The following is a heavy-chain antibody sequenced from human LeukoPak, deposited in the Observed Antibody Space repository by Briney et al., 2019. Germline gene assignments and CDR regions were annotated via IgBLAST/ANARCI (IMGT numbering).Heavy chain of an antibody. CDR3: ARLSPGIPFDY. Sequence: SETLSLTCTVSGYFISSGYYWGWIRQPPGKGLQWIGSIHHSGSTYYNPSLKSRVTISVDTSKNQFSLKLSSVTAADTAVYYCARLSPGIPFDYWGQGTLVTVSS. CDR2: IHHSGST. CDR1: GYFISSGYY. J-gene: IGHJ4*02. V-gene: IGHV4-38-2*02.